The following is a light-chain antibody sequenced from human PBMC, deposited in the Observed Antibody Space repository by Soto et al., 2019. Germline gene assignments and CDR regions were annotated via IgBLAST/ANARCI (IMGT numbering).Light chain of an antibody. Sequence: QSALTQPRSVSGSPGQSVTMSCTGASSDVGNYNSVSWYQQHPGKAPKLIIYDVRKRPSGVPDRFSGSKSGNTASLTISGLQAEDEADYFCCSYTASDLWVFGGGTKLTVL. J-gene: IGLJ3*02. CDR2: DVR. CDR1: SSDVGNYNS. V-gene: IGLV2-11*01. CDR3: CSYTASDLWV.